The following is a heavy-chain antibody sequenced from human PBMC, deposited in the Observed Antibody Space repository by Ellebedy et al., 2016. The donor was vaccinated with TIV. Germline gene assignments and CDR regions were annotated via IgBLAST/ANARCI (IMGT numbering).Heavy chain of an antibody. CDR3: ARRDYEEALDY. D-gene: IGHD3-22*01. CDR2: IYYSGST. CDR1: GGSISSSSYY. Sequence: SETLSLTXTVSGGSISSSSYYWGWIRQPPGKGLEWIGSIYYSGSTYYNPSLKSRVTISVDTSKNQFSLKLSSVTAADTAVYYCARRDYEEALDYWGQGTLVTVSS. J-gene: IGHJ4*02. V-gene: IGHV4-39*01.